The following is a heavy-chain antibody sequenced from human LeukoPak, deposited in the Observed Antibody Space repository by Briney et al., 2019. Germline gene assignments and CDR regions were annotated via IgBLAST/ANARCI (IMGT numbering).Heavy chain of an antibody. CDR1: GFTFNNYA. CDR2: ISGSGGST. J-gene: IGHJ4*02. D-gene: IGHD2-15*01. Sequence: GGSLRLSCAASGFTFNNYAMSWVRQAPGKGLEWVSAISGSGGSTYYADSVMGRSTISRDKSNNTLYLQMNSLRAEDTAVYYCATGGRSGVAFESWGQGTLVTVSS. CDR3: ATGGRSGVAFES. V-gene: IGHV3-23*01.